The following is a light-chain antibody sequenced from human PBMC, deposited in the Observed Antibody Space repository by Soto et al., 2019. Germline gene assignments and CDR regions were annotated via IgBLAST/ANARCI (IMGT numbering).Light chain of an antibody. Sequence: QSALTQPASVSGSPGQSITISCTGTSSDVGGYNSVSWYQQHPGKAPKLMIYNDSNRPSGISDRFSGSRSGNTASLTISGLQAEDEADYYCSSYTSSSTYVFGTGTKLTVL. CDR1: SSDVGGYNS. CDR3: SSYTSSSTYV. CDR2: NDS. V-gene: IGLV2-14*03. J-gene: IGLJ1*01.